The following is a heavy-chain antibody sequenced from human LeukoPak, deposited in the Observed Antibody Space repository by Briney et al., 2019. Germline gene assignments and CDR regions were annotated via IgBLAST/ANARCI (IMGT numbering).Heavy chain of an antibody. CDR1: GGTFSSYA. Sequence: ASVKVSCKASGGTFSSYAISWVRRAPGQGLEWMGRIIPILGIANYAQKFQGRVTITADKSTSTAYMELSSLRSEDTAVYYCARDLSGGDYVYWGQGTLVTVSS. J-gene: IGHJ4*02. CDR2: IIPILGIA. D-gene: IGHD4-17*01. CDR3: ARDLSGGDYVY. V-gene: IGHV1-69*04.